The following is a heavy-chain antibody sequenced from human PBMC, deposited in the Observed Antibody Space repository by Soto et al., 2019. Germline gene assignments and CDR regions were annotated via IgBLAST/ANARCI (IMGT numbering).Heavy chain of an antibody. Sequence: QVQLVQSGAEVKKPGASVKVSCKASGYTFTSYGISWVRQAPGQGLEWMGWISAYNGNTNYAQKLQGRVTMTTDTPPSTACLEVGRLRSDGTAGHYCASEVPDWPEFDPWGQGTLVTVSS. CDR3: ASEVPDWPEFDP. D-gene: IGHD2-21*01. CDR2: ISAYNGNT. CDR1: GYTFTSYG. V-gene: IGHV1-18*01. J-gene: IGHJ5*02.